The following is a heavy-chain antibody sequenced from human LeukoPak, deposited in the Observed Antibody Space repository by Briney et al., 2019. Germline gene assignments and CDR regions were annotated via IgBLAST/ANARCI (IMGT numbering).Heavy chain of an antibody. CDR3: ARDADTTAFYWYFDL. CDR1: GFTFSSHS. V-gene: IGHV3-48*01. CDR2: ISSSSSTI. J-gene: IGHJ2*01. Sequence: GGSLRLSCAASGFTFSSHSMNWVRQAPGKGLEWVSYISSSSSTIYYADSVKGRFTISRDISRNTVYLQMNSLRPEDTALYYCARDADTTAFYWYFDLWGRGTLVTVSS. D-gene: IGHD2/OR15-2a*01.